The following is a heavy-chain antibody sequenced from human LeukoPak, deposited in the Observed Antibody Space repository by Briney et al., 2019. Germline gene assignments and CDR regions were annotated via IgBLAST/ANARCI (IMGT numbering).Heavy chain of an antibody. J-gene: IGHJ4*02. CDR2: ISYDGSNK. D-gene: IGHD2-15*01. CDR1: GFTFSSYG. CDR3: AKDTHYCSGGSCYPYFDY. Sequence: GGSLRLSCAASGFTFSSYGMHWVRQAPGKGLEWVAVISYDGSNKYYADSVKGRFTISRDNSKNTLYLQMNSLRAEDTAVYYCAKDTHYCSGGSCYPYFDYWGQGTPVTVSS. V-gene: IGHV3-30*18.